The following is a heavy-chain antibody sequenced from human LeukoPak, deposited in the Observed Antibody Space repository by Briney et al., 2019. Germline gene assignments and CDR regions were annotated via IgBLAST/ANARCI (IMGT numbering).Heavy chain of an antibody. D-gene: IGHD2-2*01. CDR3: ARDPTRDCSSTSCYEGGFDY. CDR1: GGSISSYY. Sequence: SETLSLTCTVSGGSISSYYWSWIRQPPGKGLEWIGYIYYSGSTSYNPSLKSRVTISVDTSKNQFSLKLSSVTAADTAVYYCARDPTRDCSSTSCYEGGFDYWGQGTLVTVSS. V-gene: IGHV4-59*01. CDR2: IYYSGST. J-gene: IGHJ4*02.